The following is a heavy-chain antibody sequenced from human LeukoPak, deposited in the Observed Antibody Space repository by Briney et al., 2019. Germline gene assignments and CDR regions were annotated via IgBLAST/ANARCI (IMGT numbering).Heavy chain of an antibody. Sequence: GASVKVSCKASGYSSTAYAIDWVRQAPGQGLESMGIINPGGGSTSYAQKFQDRVTMTRDTSTSTVYMELNSLRSEDTAVYYCAKDLRWDHPGVDPWGQGTLVIVSS. CDR1: GYSSTAYA. D-gene: IGHD4-23*01. V-gene: IGHV1-46*01. CDR3: AKDLRWDHPGVDP. J-gene: IGHJ5*02. CDR2: INPGGGST.